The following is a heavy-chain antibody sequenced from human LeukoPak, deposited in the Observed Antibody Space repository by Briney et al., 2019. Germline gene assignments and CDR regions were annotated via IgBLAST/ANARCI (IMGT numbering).Heavy chain of an antibody. D-gene: IGHD3-10*01. J-gene: IGHJ1*01. V-gene: IGHV4-61*01. CDR1: GGSVRSGSNY. CDR2: IYYSGST. Sequence: PSETLSLTCTVCGGSVRSGSNYWSWIRQPPGKGLEWIGYIYYSGSTNYNPSLKSRVTISVDTSKNQFSLKLTSVTAADTAVYYCARDGLGPQHWGQGTLVTVSS. CDR3: ARDGLGPQH.